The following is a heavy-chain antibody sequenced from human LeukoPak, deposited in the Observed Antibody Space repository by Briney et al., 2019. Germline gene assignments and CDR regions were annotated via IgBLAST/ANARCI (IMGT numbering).Heavy chain of an antibody. Sequence: GGSLRLSCAASGFTFSSYAMSWVRQAPGKGLEWVSAISGSGGSTYYADSVKGRFTISRDNSKNTLYLQMNSLRAEDTAVYYCAKDSVSLSSPEEGTDYWGQGTLVTVSS. CDR3: AKDSVSLSSPEEGTDY. J-gene: IGHJ4*02. D-gene: IGHD6-13*01. V-gene: IGHV3-23*01. CDR2: ISGSGGST. CDR1: GFTFSSYA.